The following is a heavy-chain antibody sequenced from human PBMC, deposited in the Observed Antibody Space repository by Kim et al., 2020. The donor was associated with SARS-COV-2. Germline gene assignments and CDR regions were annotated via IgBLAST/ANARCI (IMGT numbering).Heavy chain of an antibody. Sequence: SETLSLTCAVSGGSISSSNWWSWVRQPPGKGLEWIGEIYHSGSTNYNPSLKSRVTISVDKSKNQFSLKLSSVTAADTAVYYCARDYWTMVRGGLDYWGQGTLVTVSS. CDR2: IYHSGST. V-gene: IGHV4-4*02. CDR1: GGSISSSNW. D-gene: IGHD3-10*01. CDR3: ARDYWTMVRGGLDY. J-gene: IGHJ4*02.